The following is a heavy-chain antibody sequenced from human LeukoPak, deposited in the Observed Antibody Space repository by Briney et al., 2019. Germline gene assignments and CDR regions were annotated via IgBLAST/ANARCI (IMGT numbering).Heavy chain of an antibody. CDR3: ARDRGEASPIRDYYMDV. CDR1: GGTFSSYA. V-gene: IGHV1-69*13. J-gene: IGHJ6*03. D-gene: IGHD3-16*01. Sequence: ASVKVSCKASGGTFSSYAISWVRQAPGQGLEWMGGIIPIFGTANYAQKFQGRVTITADESTSTAYMELSSLRSEDTAVYYCARDRGEASPIRDYYMDVWGKGTTVTVSS. CDR2: IIPIFGTA.